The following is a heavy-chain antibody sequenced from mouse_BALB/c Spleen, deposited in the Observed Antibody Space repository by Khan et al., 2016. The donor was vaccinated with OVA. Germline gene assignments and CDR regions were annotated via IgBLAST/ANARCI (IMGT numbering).Heavy chain of an antibody. CDR3: ARNSYFGNDFDY. CDR2: IYPGDGRV. J-gene: IGHJ2*01. D-gene: IGHD2-10*01. Sequence: QVQLQQPGAELVKPGASVKLSCKASGYTFTNYWVHWVKQGPGQGLEWIGEIYPGDGRVNYNEKFKNQASLTVDRSSSTAYMQRSSLTAEDSAVYYCARNSYFGNDFDYWGQGTTLTVSS. V-gene: IGHV1S81*02. CDR1: GYTFTNYW.